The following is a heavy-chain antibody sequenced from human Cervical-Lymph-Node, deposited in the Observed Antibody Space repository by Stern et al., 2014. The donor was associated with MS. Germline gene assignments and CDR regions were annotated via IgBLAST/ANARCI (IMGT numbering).Heavy chain of an antibody. J-gene: IGHJ4*02. CDR2: IYPVDPYA. V-gene: IGHV5-51*01. D-gene: IGHD6-13*01. Sequence: EVQLVESGAEVKKPGESLKISCKGSGYSFTSYWIGWVRQMPGKGLEWMGIIYPVDPYASYTPSSQGHFTISADKSISSAYLQWSSLKASDTAMYYCARRPYSSSPLRFDYWGQGTLVTVSS. CDR1: GYSFTSYW. CDR3: ARRPYSSSPLRFDY.